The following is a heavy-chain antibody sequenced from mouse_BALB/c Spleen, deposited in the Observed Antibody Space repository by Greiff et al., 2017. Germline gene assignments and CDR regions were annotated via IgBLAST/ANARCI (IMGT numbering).Heavy chain of an antibody. CDR1: GFTFSSFG. J-gene: IGHJ1*01. CDR2: ISSGRSTI. CDR3: ARPRGWYFDV. Sequence: EVQRVESGGGLVQPGGSRKLSCAASGFTFSSFGMHWVRQAPEKGLEWVAYISSGRSTIYYADTVKGRFTISRDNPKNTLFLQMTSLRSEDTAMYYCARPRGWYFDVWGAGTTVTVSS. D-gene: IGHD3-3*01. V-gene: IGHV5-17*02.